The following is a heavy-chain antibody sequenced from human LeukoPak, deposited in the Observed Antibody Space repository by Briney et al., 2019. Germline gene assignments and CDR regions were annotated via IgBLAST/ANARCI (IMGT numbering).Heavy chain of an antibody. Sequence: PSETLSLTCTVSGGSISSYYWSWIRQPPGKGLEWIGYIYYSGSTNYNPSLKSRVTISVDTSKNQFSLKLSSVTAADTAVYYCARALTTVLLFDPWGQGTLVTVSS. CDR2: IYYSGST. V-gene: IGHV4-59*12. CDR1: GGSISSYY. D-gene: IGHD4-11*01. J-gene: IGHJ5*02. CDR3: ARALTTVLLFDP.